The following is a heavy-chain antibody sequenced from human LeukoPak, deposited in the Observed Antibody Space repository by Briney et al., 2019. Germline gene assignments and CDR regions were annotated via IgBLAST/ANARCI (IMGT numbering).Heavy chain of an antibody. V-gene: IGHV3-48*01. CDR2: ISSSSSTI. CDR3: AKDRTGSSWFDY. D-gene: IGHD6-13*01. J-gene: IGHJ4*02. Sequence: PGGSLRLSGAASGLTFISYSLNWVGQAQGKGLEWVSYISSSSSTIYYADSVKGRFTISRDNAKNSLYLQMNNLRAEDTAVYYCAKDRTGSSWFDYWGQGTLVTVSS. CDR1: GLTFISYS.